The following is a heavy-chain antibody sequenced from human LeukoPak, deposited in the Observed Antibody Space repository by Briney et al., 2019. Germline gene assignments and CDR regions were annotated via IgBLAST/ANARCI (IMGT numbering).Heavy chain of an antibody. D-gene: IGHD3-22*01. V-gene: IGHV4-61*01. CDR3: ARGVSYYYDSSGHNFDY. Sequence: PSETLSLTCTVSGGSVSSGSYYWSWIRQPPGKGLERIGYIYYSGSTNYNPSLKSRVTISVDTSKNQFSLKLSSVTAADTAVYYCARGVSYYYDSSGHNFDYWGQGTLVTVSS. J-gene: IGHJ4*02. CDR2: IYYSGST. CDR1: GGSVSSGSYY.